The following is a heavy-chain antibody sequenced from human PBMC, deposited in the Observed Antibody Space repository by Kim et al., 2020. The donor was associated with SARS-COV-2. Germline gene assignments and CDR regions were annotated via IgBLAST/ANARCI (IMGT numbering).Heavy chain of an antibody. CDR1: GASVSSGSSY. V-gene: IGHV4-61*01. D-gene: IGHD2-8*01. CDR3: AGPNRWSDP. J-gene: IGHJ5*02. Sequence: SETLSLTCSVSGASVSSGSSYWSWIRQPPGKGLEWIGYFHASGSTFYNPSLKSRVTISLDTSNNKFSLGLNSVTAADTAVYYCAGPNRWSDPWGQGTLVTVSS. CDR2: FHASGST.